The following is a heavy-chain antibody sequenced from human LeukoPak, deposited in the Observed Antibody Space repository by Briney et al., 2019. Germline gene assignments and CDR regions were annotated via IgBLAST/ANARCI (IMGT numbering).Heavy chain of an antibody. CDR3: AKDTDYYYYYYMDV. CDR2: ISGSGGST. CDR1: GFTFSSYA. V-gene: IGHV3-23*01. Sequence: PGGSLRLSCAASGFTFSSYAMSWVRQAPGKGLEWASAISGSGGSTYYADSVKGGFTISRDNSKNTLYLQMNSLRAEDTAVYYCAKDTDYYYYYYMDVWGKGTTVTVSS. J-gene: IGHJ6*03.